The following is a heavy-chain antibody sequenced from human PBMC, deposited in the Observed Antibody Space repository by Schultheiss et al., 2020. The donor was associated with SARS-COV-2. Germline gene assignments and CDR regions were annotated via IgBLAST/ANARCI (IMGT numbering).Heavy chain of an antibody. CDR3: ARDQTSAVAGYYYYYGMDV. V-gene: IGHV1-69*06. CDR1: GGTFSSYT. Sequence: SVKVSCKASGGTFSSYTISWVRQAPGQGLEWMGGIIPIFGTANYAQKFQGRVTITADKSTSTAYMELSRLRSDDTAVYYCARDQTSAVAGYYYYYGMDVWGQGTTVTVSS. D-gene: IGHD6-19*01. CDR2: IIPIFGTA. J-gene: IGHJ6*02.